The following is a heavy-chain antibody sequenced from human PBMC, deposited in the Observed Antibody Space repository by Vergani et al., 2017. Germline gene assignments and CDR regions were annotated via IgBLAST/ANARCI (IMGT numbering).Heavy chain of an antibody. CDR2: IYHSGST. Sequence: QVQLQESGPGLVKPSETLSLTCTVSGYSISSGYYWGWIRQPPGKGLEWIGSIYHSGSTYYNPSLKSRVTISVDTSKNQFSLKLSSVTAADTAVYYCARPPPYWGQGTLVTVSS. CDR3: ARPPPY. CDR1: GYSISSGYY. J-gene: IGHJ4*02. V-gene: IGHV4-38-2*02.